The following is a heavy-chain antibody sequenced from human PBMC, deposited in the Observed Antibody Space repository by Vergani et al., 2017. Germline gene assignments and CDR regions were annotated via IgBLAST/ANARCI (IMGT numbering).Heavy chain of an antibody. J-gene: IGHJ6*03. CDR1: GFTFSSYG. V-gene: IGHV3-33*06. CDR3: AKDPDYGGLMDV. CDR2: IWYDGSNK. D-gene: IGHD4-23*01. Sequence: VQLLESGGGVVQPGRSLRLSCAASGFTFSSYGMHWVRQAPGKGLEWVAVIWYDGSNKYYADSVKGRFTISRDNSKNTLYLQMNSLRAEDTAVYYCAKDPDYGGLMDVWGKGTTVTVSS.